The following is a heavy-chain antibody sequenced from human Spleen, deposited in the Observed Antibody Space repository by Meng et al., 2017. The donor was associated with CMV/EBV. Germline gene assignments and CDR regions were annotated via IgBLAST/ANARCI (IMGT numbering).Heavy chain of an antibody. D-gene: IGHD2-2*01. J-gene: IGHJ4*02. Sequence: ASVKVSCKVSGYTLTELSMHWVRQAPGKGLEWMGGFDPEDGETIYAQKFQGRVTMTEDTSTDTAYMELSRLRSDDTAVYYCARRLDCSSASCYSYYFDYWGQGSLVTVSS. CDR1: GYTLTELS. CDR2: FDPEDGET. CDR3: ARRLDCSSASCYSYYFDY. V-gene: IGHV1-24*01.